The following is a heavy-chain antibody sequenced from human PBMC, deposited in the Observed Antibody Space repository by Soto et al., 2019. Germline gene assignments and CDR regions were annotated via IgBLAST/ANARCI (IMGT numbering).Heavy chain of an antibody. CDR2: IRSKTNNYAT. Sequence: EVPLVESGGGLVQPGGSLKLSCAASGFSFSDSAMHWVRQASGKGLEWVGRIRSKTNNYATAYAASVKGRFTISRDDSKNTAYLQMNSLKTEDTAVYYCARLGWELLGLDYWGQGTLVTVSS. J-gene: IGHJ4*02. CDR3: ARLGWELLGLDY. D-gene: IGHD1-26*01. CDR1: GFSFSDSA. V-gene: IGHV3-73*01.